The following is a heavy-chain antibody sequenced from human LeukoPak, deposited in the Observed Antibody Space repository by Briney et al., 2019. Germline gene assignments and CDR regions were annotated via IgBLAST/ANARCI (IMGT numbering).Heavy chain of an antibody. J-gene: IGHJ3*02. CDR2: IRYDGSNK. D-gene: IGHD2-2*01. CDR3: AKPFGEGYCSSTSCYEGPLLGFDI. Sequence: GGSLRPSCAASGFIFSSYGMHWVRQAPGKGLEWVAVIRYDGSNKYYADSVKGRFTISRDNSKNTLYLQMNSLRAEDAAVYYCAKPFGEGYCSSTSCYEGPLLGFDIWGQGTMVTVSS. CDR1: GFIFSSYG. V-gene: IGHV3-30*02.